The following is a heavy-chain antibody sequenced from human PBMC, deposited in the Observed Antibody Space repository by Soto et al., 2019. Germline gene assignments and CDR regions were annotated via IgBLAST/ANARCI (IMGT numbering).Heavy chain of an antibody. CDR1: GYTFTSQN. D-gene: IGHD3-3*02. CDR3: AREGLVLVPTTVNSDYYYYAMDV. Sequence: GASVKVSCKASGYTFTSQNMHWVRQAPGQGLEWMGVINPSIGTTTYAQKFQGRVTMTSDTSTSSVYMEVSSLRSEDTAVYYCAREGLVLVPTTVNSDYYYYAMDVWGQGTTVAV. J-gene: IGHJ6*02. V-gene: IGHV1-46*01. CDR2: INPSIGTT.